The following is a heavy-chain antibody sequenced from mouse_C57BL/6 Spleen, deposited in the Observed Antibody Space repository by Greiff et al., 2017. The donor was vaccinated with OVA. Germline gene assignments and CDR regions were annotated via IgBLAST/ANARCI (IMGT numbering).Heavy chain of an antibody. Sequence: VQLQQSGPELVKPGASVKISCKASGYTFTDYYMNWVKQSHGKSLEWIGDINPNNGGTSYNQKFKGKATLTVDKSSSTAYMELRSLTSEDSAVYYCARTGVIITTEGYFDVWGTGTTVTVSS. D-gene: IGHD1-1*01. CDR3: ARTGVIITTEGYFDV. CDR2: INPNNGGT. V-gene: IGHV1-26*01. CDR1: GYTFTDYY. J-gene: IGHJ1*03.